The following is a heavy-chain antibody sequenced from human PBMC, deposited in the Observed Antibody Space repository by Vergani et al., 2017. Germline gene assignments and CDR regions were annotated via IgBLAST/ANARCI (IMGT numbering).Heavy chain of an antibody. J-gene: IGHJ4*02. CDR3: ARHTTYTDS. CDR1: EYSFGNYW. D-gene: IGHD1-1*01. Sequence: EVELVPSGPEMRKPGESLMISCKGSEYSFGNYWIGWVRQMPGQGLEWMGIIYPADSDTRYSPSFQGQVTISADKSISTAFLQWDSLKASDTALYYCARHTTYTDSWGQGTLVTVSS. V-gene: IGHV5-51*01. CDR2: IYPADSDT.